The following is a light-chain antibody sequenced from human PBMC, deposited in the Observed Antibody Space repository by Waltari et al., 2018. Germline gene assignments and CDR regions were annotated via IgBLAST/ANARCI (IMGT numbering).Light chain of an antibody. Sequence: SYELTQPPSVSVSPGQTATITCSGDKLGNRHTYWYQQKPGQSPVLVIYQDSKRPSGIAERVSGSNSGNTATLTISATQAMDEADYYCQTWDSNTYVVFGGGTKLTVL. CDR1: KLGNRH. CDR2: QDS. CDR3: QTWDSNTYVV. J-gene: IGLJ2*01. V-gene: IGLV3-1*01.